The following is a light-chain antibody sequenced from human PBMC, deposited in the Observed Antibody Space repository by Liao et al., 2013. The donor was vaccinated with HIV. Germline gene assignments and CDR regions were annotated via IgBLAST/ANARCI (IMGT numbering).Light chain of an antibody. V-gene: IGLV3-21*01. Sequence: SYELTQPPSVSEAPGKTARITCGGNNIGSKSVHWYQQKPGQAPVLVIYYDSDRPSGIPERFSGSNSGNTATLTISGTQAMDEADYYCQAWDSNTYVVFGGGTEADRP. CDR3: QAWDSNTYVV. J-gene: IGLJ2*01. CDR1: NIGSKS. CDR2: YDS.